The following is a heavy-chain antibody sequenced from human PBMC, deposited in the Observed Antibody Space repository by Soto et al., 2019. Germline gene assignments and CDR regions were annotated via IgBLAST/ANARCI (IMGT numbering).Heavy chain of an antibody. CDR2: ISGSGGST. J-gene: IGHJ4*02. CDR1: GVTFGSDA. CDR3: AIFPDYRDPEPFVY. Sequence: PGGNPGLSCAASGVTFGSDAMSWVRQAPGKGLEWVSAISGSGGSTYYADSVKGRFTISRDNSKNTLYLQMNSLRAEDTAVYYCAIFPDYRDPEPFVYCGQRTLVTV. V-gene: IGHV3-23*01. D-gene: IGHD4-17*01.